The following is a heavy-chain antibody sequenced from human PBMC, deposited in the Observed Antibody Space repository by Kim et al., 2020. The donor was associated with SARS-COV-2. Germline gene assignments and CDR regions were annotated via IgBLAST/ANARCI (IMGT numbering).Heavy chain of an antibody. D-gene: IGHD4-17*01. Sequence: SETLSLTCSVSDGSISNHYWSWIRQPPGKGLEWIGYVYYSGYTSYSPSLRSRVTISVDNAKNQFSLRVSSVTAADTAVYYCARGNDDYAYFDYWGRGTLVNVSS. CDR3: ARGNDDYAYFDY. CDR1: DGSISNHY. CDR2: VYYSGYT. V-gene: IGHV4-59*11. J-gene: IGHJ4*02.